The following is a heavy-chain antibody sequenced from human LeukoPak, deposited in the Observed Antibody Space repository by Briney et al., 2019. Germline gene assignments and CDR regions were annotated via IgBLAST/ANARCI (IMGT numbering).Heavy chain of an antibody. Sequence: PGGSLRLSCAASGFTLSSYAMHWVRQAPGKGLEWVAVISYDGSNKYYADSVKGRFTISRDNSKNTLYLQMNSLRAEDTAVYYCARPARGQPLLLSYFDYWGQGTLVTVSS. CDR1: GFTLSSYA. CDR2: ISYDGSNK. D-gene: IGHD2-21*02. V-gene: IGHV3-30*04. J-gene: IGHJ4*02. CDR3: ARPARGQPLLLSYFDY.